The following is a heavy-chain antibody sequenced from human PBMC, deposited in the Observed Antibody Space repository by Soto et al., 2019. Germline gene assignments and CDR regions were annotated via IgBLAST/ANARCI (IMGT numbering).Heavy chain of an antibody. J-gene: IGHJ4*02. CDR2: ISGSGGST. CDR3: AKDAQEFSTHLGVGYFDY. V-gene: IGHV3-23*01. Sequence: GGSLRLSCAASGFTFSNIAMSWVRQAPGKGLEWVSGISGSGGSTYYADSVKGRFTISRDNSRNTLYLQMNSLRAEDTAVYYCAKDAQEFSTHLGVGYFDYWGQGTLVTVSS. D-gene: IGHD1-1*01. CDR1: GFTFSNIA.